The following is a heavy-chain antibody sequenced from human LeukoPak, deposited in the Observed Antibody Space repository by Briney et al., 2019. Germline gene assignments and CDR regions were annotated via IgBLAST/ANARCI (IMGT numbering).Heavy chain of an antibody. D-gene: IGHD2-21*02. V-gene: IGHV3-73*01. Sequence: GGSLRLSCAASGFTFSGSALHWVRQASGKGLEWVGRIRSTANGYATAYAASVKGRFTISRDDSKNTLYLQMNSLRAEDTAVYYCAKAQHIVVVTAIFDYWGQGTLVTVSS. CDR1: GFTFSGSA. J-gene: IGHJ4*02. CDR2: IRSTANGYAT. CDR3: AKAQHIVVVTAIFDY.